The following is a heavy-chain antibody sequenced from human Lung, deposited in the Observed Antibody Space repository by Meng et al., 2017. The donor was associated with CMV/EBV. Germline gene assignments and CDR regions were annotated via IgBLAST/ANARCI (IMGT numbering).Heavy chain of an antibody. Sequence: XVXVSXXASGYTFTDHYFHWVRQAPGQGLEWMGGFIPVFGTANYAQKFQGRVTITTDESTSTAYMELSSLRSEDTAIYYCARGLTIAVAGTKFGSWGQGTXVTVSS. CDR2: FIPVFGTA. J-gene: IGHJ4*02. CDR3: ARGLTIAVAGTKFGS. CDR1: GYTFTDHY. D-gene: IGHD6-13*01. V-gene: IGHV1-69*05.